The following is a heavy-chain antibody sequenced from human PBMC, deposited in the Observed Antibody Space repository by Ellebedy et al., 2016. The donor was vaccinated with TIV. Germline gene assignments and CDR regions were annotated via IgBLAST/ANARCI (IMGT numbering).Heavy chain of an antibody. D-gene: IGHD5-24*01. Sequence: GESLKISCQDSGHYFRTDWFAWVRQMPGKGLEWMGIIYGGDSDASYSPSFQGQVTFSADKSINTAYLQWTSLKASDTAIYFCARVIHDYNTPLLDWGQGTLVTVSS. CDR3: ARVIHDYNTPLLD. CDR2: IYGGDSDA. V-gene: IGHV5-51*01. J-gene: IGHJ4*02. CDR1: GHYFRTDW.